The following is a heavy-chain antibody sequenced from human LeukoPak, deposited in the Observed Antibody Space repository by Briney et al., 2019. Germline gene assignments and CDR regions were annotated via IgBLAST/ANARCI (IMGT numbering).Heavy chain of an antibody. CDR2: INPSGGST. CDR1: GYTFTSYY. CDR3: ASTEDITMIEGY. V-gene: IGHV1-46*01. D-gene: IGHD3-22*01. J-gene: IGHJ4*02. Sequence: GASVKVSCKASGYTFTSYYMHWVRQAPGQGLEWMGIINPSGGSTSYAQKFQGRVTMTRDMSTSTVYMELSSLRSEDTAVYYCASTEDITMIEGYWGQGTLVTVSS.